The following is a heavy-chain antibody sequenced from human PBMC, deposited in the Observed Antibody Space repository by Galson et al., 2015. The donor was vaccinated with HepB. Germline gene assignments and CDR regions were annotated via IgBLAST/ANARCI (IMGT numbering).Heavy chain of an antibody. Sequence: SLRLSCAASGFTFSSYAMHWVRQAPGKGLEWVAVISYDGSNKYYADSVKGRFTISRDNSKNTLYLQMNSLRAEDTAVYYCARDGLQRLDYWGQGTLVTVSS. CDR3: ARDGLQRLDY. D-gene: IGHD4-11*01. CDR1: GFTFSSYA. V-gene: IGHV3-30-3*01. CDR2: ISYDGSNK. J-gene: IGHJ4*02.